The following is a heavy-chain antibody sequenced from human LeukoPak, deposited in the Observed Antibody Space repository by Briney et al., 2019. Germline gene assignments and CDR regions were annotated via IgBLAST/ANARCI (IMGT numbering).Heavy chain of an antibody. D-gene: IGHD3-9*01. CDR3: AREPRLRYFDWLPPLYGMDV. J-gene: IGHJ6*02. CDR2: IIPIFGTA. V-gene: IGHV1-69*13. CDR1: GGTFSSYA. Sequence: PLASVKVSCKASGGTFSSYAISWVRQAPGQGLEWMGGIIPIFGTANYAQKFQGRVTITADESTSTAYVELSSLRSEDTAVYYCAREPRLRYFDWLPPLYGMDVWGQGTTVTVSS.